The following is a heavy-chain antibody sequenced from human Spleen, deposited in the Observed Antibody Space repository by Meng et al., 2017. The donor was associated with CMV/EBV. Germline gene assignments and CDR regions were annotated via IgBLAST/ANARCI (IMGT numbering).Heavy chain of an antibody. J-gene: IGHJ6*02. D-gene: IGHD4-17*01. CDR2: ISSSSGHI. Sequence: GESLKISCAASGFDFNTYNINWVRQAPGKGLQWVSYISSSSGHIYYADSVKGRFTISRDNAKNALYLQMNSLGAEDTAVYYCARQRATTRYAMDVWGQGTTVTVSS. CDR3: ARQRATTRYAMDV. V-gene: IGHV3-21*06. CDR1: GFDFNTYN.